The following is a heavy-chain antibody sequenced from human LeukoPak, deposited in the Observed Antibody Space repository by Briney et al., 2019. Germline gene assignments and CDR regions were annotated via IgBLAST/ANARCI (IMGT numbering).Heavy chain of an antibody. J-gene: IGHJ4*02. CDR3: ARSWVTAMVMVGY. Sequence: PGGSLRLSCAASGFTFSSYAMHWVRQAPGKGLEGVAVISYDGSNKYYADSVKGRFTISRDNSKNTLYLQMNSLRAEDTAVYYCARSWVTAMVMVGYWGQGTLVTVSS. V-gene: IGHV3-30-3*01. D-gene: IGHD5-18*01. CDR2: ISYDGSNK. CDR1: GFTFSSYA.